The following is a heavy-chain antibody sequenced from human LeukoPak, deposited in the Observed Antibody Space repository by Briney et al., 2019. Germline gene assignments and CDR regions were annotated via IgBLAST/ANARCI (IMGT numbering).Heavy chain of an antibody. Sequence: SETLSLTCAVSGGSISSSNWWSWVRQPPGKGLEWIGEINHSGSTNYNPSLKSRVTISVDTSKNQFSLKLSSVTAADTAVYYCARWGGSYDYWGQGTLVTVSS. D-gene: IGHD1-26*01. CDR3: ARWGGSYDY. CDR2: INHSGST. J-gene: IGHJ4*02. V-gene: IGHV4-4*02. CDR1: GGSISSSNW.